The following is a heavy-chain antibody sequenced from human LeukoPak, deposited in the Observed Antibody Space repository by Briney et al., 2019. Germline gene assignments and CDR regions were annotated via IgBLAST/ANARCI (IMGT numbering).Heavy chain of an antibody. CDR1: GFTFSSYW. Sequence: GGSLRLSCAASGFTFSSYWMSWVGQAPGKGLEWVANIKQDGSEKYYVDSVKSRFTISRDNAKNSLYLQMNSLRAEDTAVYYCARAAGGDYYYMDVWGKGTTVTVSS. CDR3: ARAAGGDYYYMDV. CDR2: IKQDGSEK. D-gene: IGHD6-13*01. V-gene: IGHV3-7*01. J-gene: IGHJ6*03.